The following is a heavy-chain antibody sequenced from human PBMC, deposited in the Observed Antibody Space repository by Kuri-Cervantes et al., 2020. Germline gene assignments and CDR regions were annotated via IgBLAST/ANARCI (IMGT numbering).Heavy chain of an antibody. CDR2: IYLGDSDT. V-gene: IGHV5-51*01. D-gene: IGHD6-13*01. CDR1: GYSFTNYW. Sequence: KVSCKGSGYSFTNYWIGWVRQMPGKGLEWMGIIYLGDSDTRYSPSFQGQVTISADKSISTAYLQWSSLKASDTAMYYCARPTSSWYVGQNDYWGQGTLVTVSS. J-gene: IGHJ4*02. CDR3: ARPTSSWYVGQNDY.